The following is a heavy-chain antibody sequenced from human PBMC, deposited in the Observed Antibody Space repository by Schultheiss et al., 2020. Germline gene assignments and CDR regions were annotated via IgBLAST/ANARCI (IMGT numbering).Heavy chain of an antibody. CDR2: IYTSGST. Sequence: SETLSLTCTVSGGSISSGSYYWSWIRQPAGKGLEWIGRIYTSGSTNYNPSLKSRVTISVDTSKNQFSLKLSSVTAADTAVYYCARDPATGYDFWSGYLRGMDVWGQGTTVTVSS. J-gene: IGHJ6*02. V-gene: IGHV4-61*02. CDR1: GGSISSGSYY. CDR3: ARDPATGYDFWSGYLRGMDV. D-gene: IGHD3-3*01.